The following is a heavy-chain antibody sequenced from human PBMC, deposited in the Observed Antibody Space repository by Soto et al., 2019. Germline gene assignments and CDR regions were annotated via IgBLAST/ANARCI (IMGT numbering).Heavy chain of an antibody. CDR1: GFPFRTYW. Sequence: EVQLVESGGGLVQPGGSLRLSWAASGFPFRTYWLTWVRQVPGKGLEWVANINLDGSEKNYVDSVKGRFTISRDNARNSLYLQMSSLRAEDTALYYCARDGSTSWYSYDYHGMDVWGQGTTVTVSS. CDR2: INLDGSEK. CDR3: ARDGSTSWYSYDYHGMDV. D-gene: IGHD5-18*01. J-gene: IGHJ6*02. V-gene: IGHV3-7*03.